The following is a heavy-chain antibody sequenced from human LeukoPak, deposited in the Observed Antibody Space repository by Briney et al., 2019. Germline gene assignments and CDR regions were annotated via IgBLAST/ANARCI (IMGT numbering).Heavy chain of an antibody. J-gene: IGHJ6*03. V-gene: IGHV3-74*01. CDR3: AREGWELRYYYYMDV. D-gene: IGHD1-26*01. CDR2: INSDGSST. Sequence: GGSLRLSCAASGFTFSSYWMHWVRHAPGKGLVWVSRINSDGSSTSCADSVKGRFTISRDNAKNTLYLQMNSLRAEDTAVYYCAREGWELRYYYYMDVWGKGTTVTISS. CDR1: GFTFSSYW.